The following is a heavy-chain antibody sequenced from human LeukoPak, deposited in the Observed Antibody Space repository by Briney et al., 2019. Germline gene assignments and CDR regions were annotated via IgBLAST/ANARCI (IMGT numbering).Heavy chain of an antibody. D-gene: IGHD4-17*01. V-gene: IGHV4-38-2*01. CDR3: ARYLGYGDYNWFDP. CDR1: GYSISSGYY. CDR2: IYHSGST. J-gene: IGHJ5*02. Sequence: PSETLSLXCAVSGYSISSGYYWGWIRQPPGKGLEWIGSIYHSGSTYYNPSLKSRVTISVDTSKNQFSLKLSSVTAADTAVYYCARYLGYGDYNWFDPWGQGTLVTVSS.